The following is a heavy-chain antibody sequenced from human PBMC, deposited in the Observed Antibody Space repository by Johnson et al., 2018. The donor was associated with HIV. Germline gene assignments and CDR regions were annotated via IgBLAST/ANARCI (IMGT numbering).Heavy chain of an antibody. Sequence: VQLVESGGGVVQPGRSLRLSCAASGFTFSSHGMHWVRQAPGKGLEWVSGINWNGGSTDYVDSVKGRFTISRDNAKNSLYLQMNSLRAEDTALYYCARVTIFGVTKVDAFDIWGQGTMVTVSS. CDR1: GFTFSSHG. V-gene: IGHV3-20*04. CDR3: ARVTIFGVTKVDAFDI. D-gene: IGHD3-3*01. CDR2: INWNGGST. J-gene: IGHJ3*02.